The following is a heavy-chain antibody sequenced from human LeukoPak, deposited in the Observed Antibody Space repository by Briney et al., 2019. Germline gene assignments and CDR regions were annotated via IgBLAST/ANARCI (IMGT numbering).Heavy chain of an antibody. D-gene: IGHD2-21*01. CDR3: ARVSRPNDGYFDH. V-gene: IGHV4-39*01. J-gene: IGHJ4*02. Sequence: SETRPLTCTVSGDSLSSGSYYWSWIRQSPGRGLEWIGSINFSGSTYYNPSPRSRVTLSVDTSKQQFSLTLSFVTAADTAVYYCARVSRPNDGYFDHWGQGTVVTVSS. CDR1: GDSLSSGSYY. CDR2: INFSGST.